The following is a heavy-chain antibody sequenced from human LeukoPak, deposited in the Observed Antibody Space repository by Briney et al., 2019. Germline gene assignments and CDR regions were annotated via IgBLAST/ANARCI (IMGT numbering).Heavy chain of an antibody. J-gene: IGHJ4*02. V-gene: IGHV1-8*01. D-gene: IGHD3-22*01. CDR2: MNPNSGNT. CDR1: GYTFTSYD. Sequence: GASVKVSCKASGYTFTSYDINWVRQATGQGLGWMGWMNPNSGNTGYAQKFQGRVTMTRNTSISTAYMELSSLRSEDTAVYYCAATYYYDSSGYYRSDYWGQGTLVTVSS. CDR3: AATYYYDSSGYYRSDY.